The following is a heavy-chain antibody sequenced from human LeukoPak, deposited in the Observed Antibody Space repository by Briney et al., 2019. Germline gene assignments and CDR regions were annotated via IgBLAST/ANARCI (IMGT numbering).Heavy chain of an antibody. CDR2: INPNSGGT. D-gene: IGHD6-19*01. Sequence: ASVKVSCKASGYTFTGYFMHCVRQAPGQGLEWMGWINPNSGGTNYAQKFQGRVTMTRDTSISTAYMEMSRLRSDDTARYYCARGGKYSSCPNGQYFDYWGQGTLVTVSS. CDR1: GYTFTGYF. CDR3: ARGGKYSSCPNGQYFDY. V-gene: IGHV1-2*02. J-gene: IGHJ4*02.